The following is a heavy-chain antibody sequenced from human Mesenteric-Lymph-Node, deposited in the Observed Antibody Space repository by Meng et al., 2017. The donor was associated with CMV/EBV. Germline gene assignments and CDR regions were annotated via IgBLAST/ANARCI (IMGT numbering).Heavy chain of an antibody. V-gene: IGHV3-21*01. CDR2: ISSSSTYI. CDR3: ARDTSPTYYYDSRSYDS. D-gene: IGHD3-22*01. J-gene: IGHJ4*02. Sequence: GGSLRLSCAASGFTFSGYNMNWVRQAPGKGLEWVSSISSSSTYIYYADSMKGRFTISRDNAKNSLYLQMNSLRVEDTAMYYCARDTSPTYYYDSRSYDSWGQGTLVTVSS. CDR1: GFTFSGYN.